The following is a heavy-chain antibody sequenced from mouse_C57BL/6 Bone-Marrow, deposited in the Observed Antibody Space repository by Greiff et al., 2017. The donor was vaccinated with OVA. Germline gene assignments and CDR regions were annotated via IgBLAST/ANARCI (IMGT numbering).Heavy chain of an antibody. V-gene: IGHV1-69*01. CDR1: GYTFTSYW. CDR2: IDPSDSYT. J-gene: IGHJ3*01. CDR3: ARSRTGPFAY. Sequence: QVQLQQPGAELVMPGASVKLSCKASGYTFTSYWMHWVKQRPGQGLEWIGEIDPSDSYTNYTQKFTGTSTLTVDKSSSTAYMQLSSLTSEDAAVYDRARSRTGPFAYWGQGTLVTVSA. D-gene: IGHD4-1*01.